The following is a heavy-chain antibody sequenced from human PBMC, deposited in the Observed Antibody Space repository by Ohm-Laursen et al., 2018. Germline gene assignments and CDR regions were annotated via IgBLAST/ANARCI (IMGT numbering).Heavy chain of an antibody. V-gene: IGHV3-53*01. CDR2: IYSGGST. CDR1: GFTVSSIY. Sequence: SLRLSCSASGFTVSSIYMSWVRQAPGKGLEWVSVIYSGGSTYYADSVKGRFTISKDNSKNTLYLQMNSLRAEDTAVYYCAKGKYAYSYGLMDYWGQGTLVTVSS. CDR3: AKGKYAYSYGLMDY. J-gene: IGHJ4*02. D-gene: IGHD5-18*01.